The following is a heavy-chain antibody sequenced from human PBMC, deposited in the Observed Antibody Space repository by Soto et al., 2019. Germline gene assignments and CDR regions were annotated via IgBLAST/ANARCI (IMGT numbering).Heavy chain of an antibody. CDR1: GFTFSNYY. CDR2: ISSTGRTI. Sequence: TGGSLRLSCGASGFTFSNYYMSWIRQAPGKGLEWVSYISSTGRTIYYADSVKGRFTVSRDNAQNSLPLKLNSLRVEDTAVYYCARSYSSGWEFDYWGQGTQVTVSS. D-gene: IGHD6-19*01. CDR3: ARSYSSGWEFDY. V-gene: IGHV3-11*01. J-gene: IGHJ4*02.